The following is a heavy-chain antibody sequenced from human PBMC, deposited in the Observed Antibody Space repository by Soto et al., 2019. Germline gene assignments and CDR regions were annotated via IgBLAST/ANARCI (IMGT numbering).Heavy chain of an antibody. J-gene: IGHJ6*02. Sequence: QITLKESGPTLVKPTQTLTLTCTFSGFSLSTSGVGVGWIRQPPGKALEWLALIFWDDDKRYSPSLKGRLTITKDPSKNPVVLTMTNMDPVDAAAYYCTHHGYYSCGMEVWGQGTTVSVSS. CDR2: IFWDDDK. CDR3: THHGYYSCGMEV. V-gene: IGHV2-5*02. CDR1: GFSLSTSGVG.